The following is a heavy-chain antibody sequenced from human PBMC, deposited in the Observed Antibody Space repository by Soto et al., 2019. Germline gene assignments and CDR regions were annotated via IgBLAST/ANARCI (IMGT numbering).Heavy chain of an antibody. D-gene: IGHD3-16*01. CDR2: ISAYNGNT. J-gene: IGHJ4*02. CDR3: ARINYDYICGSHKGPLDY. Sequence: QVQLVQSGAEVKKPGASVKVSCKASGYTFTSYGISWVRQAPGQRLEWMGWISAYNGNTNYAQKLQGRVTMTTDTSTSTAYMELRNLRSDDTAVYYCARINYDYICGSHKGPLDYWGQGTLVTVSS. CDR1: GYTFTSYG. V-gene: IGHV1-18*01.